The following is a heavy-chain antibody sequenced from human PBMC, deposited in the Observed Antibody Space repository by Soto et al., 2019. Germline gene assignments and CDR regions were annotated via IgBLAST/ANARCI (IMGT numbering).Heavy chain of an antibody. CDR3: AKDRQPDGLWPFDH. Sequence: GGSLRLSCAASGFTFYIYAMSWVRQAPGKGLEWVSGIFGNGGGISYADSVKGRFTISRDNSNNILYLQMNSLRAEDTAVYYCAKDRQPDGLWPFDHWGQGTMVTGSS. J-gene: IGHJ4*02. V-gene: IGHV3-23*01. CDR2: IFGNGGGI. D-gene: IGHD2-8*01. CDR1: GFTFYIYA.